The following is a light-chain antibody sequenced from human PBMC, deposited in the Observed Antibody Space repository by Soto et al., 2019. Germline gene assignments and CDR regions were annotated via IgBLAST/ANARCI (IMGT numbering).Light chain of an antibody. Sequence: QLVLTQPPSASGTPGQRVTISCSGSSSNIGSNSVNWYQQLPGTAPKLLIYSTHQRPSGVPDRFSGSKSDTSASLAISGLQSEDEADYYCAAWDDSLNGEVVFGGGTKLTVL. CDR2: STH. CDR1: SSNIGSNS. CDR3: AAWDDSLNGEVV. V-gene: IGLV1-44*01. J-gene: IGLJ2*01.